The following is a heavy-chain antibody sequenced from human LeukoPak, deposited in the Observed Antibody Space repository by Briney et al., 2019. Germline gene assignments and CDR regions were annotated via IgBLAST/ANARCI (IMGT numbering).Heavy chain of an antibody. J-gene: IGHJ6*02. CDR2: IIPIFGTA. D-gene: IGHD6-6*01. CDR1: GGTFSSYA. V-gene: IGHV1-69*13. Sequence: ASVTVSCKASGGTFSSYALNWVRQAPGQGLEWMGGIIPIFGTANYTQKFQGRVTITADESTSTAYMELSSLRSEDTAVYYCARSSIAALGNYYYGMDVWGQGTTVTVSS. CDR3: ARSSIAALGNYYYGMDV.